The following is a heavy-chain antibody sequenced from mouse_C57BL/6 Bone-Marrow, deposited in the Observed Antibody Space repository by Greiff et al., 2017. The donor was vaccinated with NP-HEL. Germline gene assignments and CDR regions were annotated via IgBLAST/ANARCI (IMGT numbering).Heavy chain of an antibody. D-gene: IGHD1-1*01. CDR3: ASEIYYGSSYFDY. CDR2: INYDGSST. J-gene: IGHJ2*01. V-gene: IGHV5-16*01. CDR1: GFTFSDYY. Sequence: EVQRVESEGGLVQPGRSMKLSCTASGFTFSDYYMAWVRQVPEKGLEWVANINYDGSSTYYLDSLKSRFIISRDNAKNILYLQMSSLKSEDTATYYCASEIYYGSSYFDYWGQGTTLTVSS.